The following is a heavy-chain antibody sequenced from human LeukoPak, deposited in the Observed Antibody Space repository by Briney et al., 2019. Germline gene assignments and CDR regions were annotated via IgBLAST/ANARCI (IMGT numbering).Heavy chain of an antibody. CDR1: GGSFSGYY. CDR3: ARGLRQLVRSWHY. J-gene: IGHJ4*02. V-gene: IGHV4-34*01. D-gene: IGHD6-6*01. Sequence: SETLSLTCAVYGGSFSGYYWSWIRQPPGKGLEGMGEINHRGSTNYNPSLKSRVTISVDTSKNQFSLKLSSVTAADTAVYYCARGLRQLVRSWHYWGQGTLVTVSS. CDR2: INHRGST.